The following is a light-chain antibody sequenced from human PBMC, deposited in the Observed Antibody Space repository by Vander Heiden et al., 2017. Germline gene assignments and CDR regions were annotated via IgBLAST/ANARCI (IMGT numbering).Light chain of an antibody. V-gene: IGKV4-1*01. CDR2: WAS. CDR3: QQYYSTPWT. J-gene: IGKJ1*01. CDR1: QIVLYGSNYDNY. Sequence: DIVMTQSRDSLAVSLRERATIHSKSRQIVLYGSNYDNYLAWYQQKPGKAPKLLIYWASTRESGVPDRFSGSGSGTDFTLTISSLQAEDVAVYYCQQYYSTPWTFGQGTKVEIK.